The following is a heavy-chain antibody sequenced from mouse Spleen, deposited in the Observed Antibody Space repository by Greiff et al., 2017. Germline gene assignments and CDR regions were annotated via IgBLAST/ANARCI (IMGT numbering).Heavy chain of an antibody. V-gene: IGHV2-9*02. CDR3: ARDDGYYPYYAMDY. D-gene: IGHD2-3*01. CDR2: IWAGGST. J-gene: IGHJ4*01. CDR1: GFSLTSYG. Sequence: VKLQESGPGLVAPSQSLSITCTVSGFSLTSYGVHWVRQPPGKGLEWLGVIWAGGSTNYNSALMSRLSISKDNSKSQVFLKMNSLQTDDTAMYYCARDDGYYPYYAMDYWGQGTSVTVSS.